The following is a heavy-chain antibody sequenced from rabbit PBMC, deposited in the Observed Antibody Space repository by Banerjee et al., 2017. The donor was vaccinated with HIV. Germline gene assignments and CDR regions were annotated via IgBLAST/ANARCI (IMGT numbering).Heavy chain of an antibody. Sequence: QSLEESGGDLVKPGASLTLTCTASGFSFSGSHWPCWVRQAPGKGLEWIGCINNDIDSAWYVSWVNGRFTISRTSSTTVTLQMTSLTAADTATYFCARDAGHGCVDLWGQGTLVTVS. CDR2: INNDIDSA. CDR1: GFSFSGSHW. V-gene: IGHV1S40*01. J-gene: IGHJ6*01. CDR3: ARDAGHGCVDL. D-gene: IGHD4-2*01.